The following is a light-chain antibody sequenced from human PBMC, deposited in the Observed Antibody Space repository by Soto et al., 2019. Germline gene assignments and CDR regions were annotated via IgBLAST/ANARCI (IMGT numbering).Light chain of an antibody. V-gene: IGKV1-5*03. CDR1: QSLNNW. Sequence: DIQMTQSPSTLSASVGDRVTIACRASQSLNNWLAWYQQKPGNAPKLLIYKASSLESGVPSRFSGSGSGTEFTLTISSLQPDDFATYYCQQYNSYSWTFGQGTKVEIK. CDR2: KAS. CDR3: QQYNSYSWT. J-gene: IGKJ1*01.